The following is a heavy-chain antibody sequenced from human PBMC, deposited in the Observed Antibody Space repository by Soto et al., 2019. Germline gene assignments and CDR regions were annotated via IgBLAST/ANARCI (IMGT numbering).Heavy chain of an antibody. CDR1: GYTFTGYY. D-gene: IGHD2-15*01. J-gene: IGHJ5*02. V-gene: IGHV1-2*02. Sequence: ASVKVSCKASGYTFTGYYMHWVRQAPGQGLEWMGWINPNSGGTNYAQKFQGRVTMTRDTSISTAYMELSRLRSDDTAVYYCARAPDIVVVVAENWFDPWGQGXLVTVSS. CDR2: INPNSGGT. CDR3: ARAPDIVVVVAENWFDP.